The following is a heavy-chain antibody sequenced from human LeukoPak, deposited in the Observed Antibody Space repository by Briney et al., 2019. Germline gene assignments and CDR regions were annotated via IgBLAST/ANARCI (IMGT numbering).Heavy chain of an antibody. Sequence: ASVKVSCKASVYTFTGYYMHWVRQAPGQGLEWMGWINPNSGGTNYAQKFQGRVTMTRDTSISTAYMELSRLRSDDTAVYYCARGGERRGYSGYDYAWNYGMDVWGQGTTVTVSS. D-gene: IGHD5-12*01. CDR2: INPNSGGT. CDR1: VYTFTGYY. CDR3: ARGGERRGYSGYDYAWNYGMDV. V-gene: IGHV1-2*02. J-gene: IGHJ6*02.